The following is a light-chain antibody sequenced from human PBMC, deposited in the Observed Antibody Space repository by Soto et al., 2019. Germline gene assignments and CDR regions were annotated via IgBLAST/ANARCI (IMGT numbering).Light chain of an antibody. CDR3: LQHNTYPLT. CDR1: QGIRSD. J-gene: IGKJ4*01. CDR2: AAS. Sequence: DIQMTQSPSSLSASVGDRDTITCRASQGIRSDLGWYQQKPGKAPKRLIYAASSLQSGVPSRFSGSGFGTEFTLTISSLQPEDFTTYYCLQHNTYPLTFGGGTKVEI. V-gene: IGKV1-17*01.